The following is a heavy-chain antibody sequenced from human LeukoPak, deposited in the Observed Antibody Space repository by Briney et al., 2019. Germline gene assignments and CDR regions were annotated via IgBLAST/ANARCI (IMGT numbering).Heavy chain of an antibody. D-gene: IGHD3-10*01. J-gene: IGHJ4*02. V-gene: IGHV3-30*18. CDR1: GFTFSSYG. Sequence: GGSLRLSCAASGFTFSSYGMHWVRQAPGKGLEWVAVISHDGSNEYYADSVEGRFTISRANSKNTLYLQMNSLRPEDTAVYYCAKEGYYGSGSYYFDYWGQGTLVTVSS. CDR3: AKEGYYGSGSYYFDY. CDR2: ISHDGSNE.